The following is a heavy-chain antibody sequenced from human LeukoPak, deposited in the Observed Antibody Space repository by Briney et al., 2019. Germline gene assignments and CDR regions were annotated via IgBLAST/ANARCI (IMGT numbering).Heavy chain of an antibody. CDR3: ARVTSSGYYLLYYYGMDV. CDR2: ISAYNGNT. CDR1: GYTFTSYG. Sequence: ASVKVSCKASGYTFTSYGISWVRQAPGQGLEWMGWISAYNGNTNYAQKLQGRVTMTTDTSTSTAYMELRSLRSGDTAVYYCARVTSSGYYLLYYYGMDVWGQGTTVTVSS. V-gene: IGHV1-18*01. J-gene: IGHJ6*02. D-gene: IGHD3-22*01.